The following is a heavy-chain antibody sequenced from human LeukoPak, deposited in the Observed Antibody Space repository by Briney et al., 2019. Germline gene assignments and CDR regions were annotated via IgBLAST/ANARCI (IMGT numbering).Heavy chain of an antibody. J-gene: IGHJ4*02. CDR3: ARGSTEFDY. V-gene: IGHV4-61*01. Sequence: SETLSLTCTVSGGSVSSGSYYWSWIRQPPGKGLEWIGYIYYSGSTNYNPSLKSRVTVSVDTSKNQFSLKLSSVTAADTAVYYCARGSTEFDYWGQGTLVTVSS. CDR2: IYYSGST. CDR1: GGSVSSGSYY.